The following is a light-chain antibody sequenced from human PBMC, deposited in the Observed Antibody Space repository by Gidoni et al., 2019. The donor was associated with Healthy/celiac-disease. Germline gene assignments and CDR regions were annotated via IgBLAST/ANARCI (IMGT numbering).Light chain of an antibody. CDR3: QQYGNSPPLT. CDR1: QTVRSSY. J-gene: IGKJ4*01. Sequence: ETVLTQSPGTLSLSPGARATLSCRASQTVRSSYLAWYQQKPGQAPRLLIYGASSRATGIPDRFSGSGSGTDFTLTISRLEPEDFAVYYCQQYGNSPPLTFGGGTKVEIK. V-gene: IGKV3-20*01. CDR2: GAS.